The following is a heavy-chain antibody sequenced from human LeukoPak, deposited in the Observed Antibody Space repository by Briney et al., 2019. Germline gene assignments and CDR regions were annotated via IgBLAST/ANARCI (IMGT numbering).Heavy chain of an antibody. CDR2: IYYSGST. V-gene: IGHV4-31*03. CDR3: ARDTGGYYFN. J-gene: IGHJ4*02. Sequence: NPSQTLSLTCTVSGGSISSGGYYWSWIRQHPGKGLEWIGYIYYSGSTYYNPSLKSRVTISVDTFKNQFSLKLSSVTAADTAVYYCARDTGGYYFNWGQGTLVTVSS. CDR1: GGSISSGGYY. D-gene: IGHD3-22*01.